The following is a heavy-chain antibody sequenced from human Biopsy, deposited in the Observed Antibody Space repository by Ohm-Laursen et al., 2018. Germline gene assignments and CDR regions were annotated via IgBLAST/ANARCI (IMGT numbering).Heavy chain of an antibody. Sequence: SVKVSCKSSGDTFSRSAFFWVRQAPGQGLVYLGKIIPIVGITNHAQTFQGRITLTADKSTFMVYMELSRLRSDDTAIYYCARGGSGSGYYGMDVWGQGATVSVSS. D-gene: IGHD3-10*01. J-gene: IGHJ6*02. V-gene: IGHV1-69*04. CDR3: ARGGSGSGYYGMDV. CDR2: IIPIVGIT. CDR1: GDTFSRSA.